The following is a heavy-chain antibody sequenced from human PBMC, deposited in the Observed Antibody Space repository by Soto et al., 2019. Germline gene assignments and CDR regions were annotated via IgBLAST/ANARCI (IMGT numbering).Heavy chain of an antibody. CDR2: IYPSDSDT. CDR3: ARRVRPVTDRNYDYSSGMDV. D-gene: IGHD2-21*02. Sequence: PGESLKISCRGSGYSFTSYWIAWVRHLPGKGLEWMGIIYPSDSDTRYSPSFQGQVTISADKSTSTAYLHWSSLKASDTAMYFCARRVRPVTDRNYDYSSGMDVWGQGTTVTVSS. CDR1: GYSFTSYW. J-gene: IGHJ6*02. V-gene: IGHV5-51*01.